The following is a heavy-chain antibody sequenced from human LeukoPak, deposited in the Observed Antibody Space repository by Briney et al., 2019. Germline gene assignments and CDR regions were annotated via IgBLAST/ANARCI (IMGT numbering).Heavy chain of an antibody. Sequence: SETLSLTCTVSGGSISSYYWSWIRQPPGKGLEWIGYIYYSGSTNYNPSLKSRVTISVDTSKNQFSLKLSSVTAADTAVYYCARSSSGWYDYWGQGTLVTVSA. CDR3: ARSSSGWYDY. CDR1: GGSISSYY. V-gene: IGHV4-59*01. J-gene: IGHJ4*02. CDR2: IYYSGST. D-gene: IGHD6-19*01.